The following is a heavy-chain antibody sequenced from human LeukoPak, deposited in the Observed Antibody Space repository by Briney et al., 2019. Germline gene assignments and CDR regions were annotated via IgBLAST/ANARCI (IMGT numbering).Heavy chain of an antibody. D-gene: IGHD6-19*01. CDR1: GFTFSTSW. V-gene: IGHV3-7*03. CDR3: ARAMEGQWLVFDY. Sequence: GGSLRLSCAASGFTFSTSWMTWVRQAPGKGLDWLGNINPDGSRINYVDSVKGRFTFSRDNAKNSLFLQMNSLRAEDTAVYYCARAMEGQWLVFDYWGQGTLVTVSS. CDR2: INPDGSRI. J-gene: IGHJ4*02.